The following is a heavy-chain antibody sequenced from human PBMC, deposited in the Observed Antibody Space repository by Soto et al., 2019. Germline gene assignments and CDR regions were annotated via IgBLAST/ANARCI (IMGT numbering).Heavy chain of an antibody. Sequence: EVQLLESGGALVQPGGSLRLSCAASGFPFSSHAMSWVRQVPGKGLDWVSAISGGGDQSYYADFAKGRFTISRDNSQKPLLLPIYSLRSEASTIYFCGRCTVDTILSRGWCNWFDPCGHGTLVIGSS. CDR3: GRCTVDTILSRGWCNWFDP. CDR2: ISGGGDQS. V-gene: IGHV3-23*01. CDR1: GFPFSSHA. D-gene: IGHD6-19*01. J-gene: IGHJ5*02.